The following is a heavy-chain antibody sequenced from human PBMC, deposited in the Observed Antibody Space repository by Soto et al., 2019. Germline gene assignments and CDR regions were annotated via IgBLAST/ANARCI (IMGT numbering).Heavy chain of an antibody. CDR3: GRGRSGQIVVFY. D-gene: IGHD1-26*01. CDR2: IGPETGAT. V-gene: IGHV1-2*02. CDR1: VYTFSVHH. J-gene: IGHJ4*02. Sequence: GASVNVSCKASVYTFSVHHIHWLRHAPEQGPEWMGEIGPETGATRYAQKFQGRVTMTRDMSITTVYMELNNLSPDDTTVYYCGRGRSGQIVVFYWGQGTPVTVSS.